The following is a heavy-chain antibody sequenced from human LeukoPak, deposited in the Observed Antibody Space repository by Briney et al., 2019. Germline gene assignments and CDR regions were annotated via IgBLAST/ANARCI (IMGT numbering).Heavy chain of an antibody. CDR1: GFTFSSYE. V-gene: IGHV3-48*03. J-gene: IGHJ6*04. CDR2: ISSSGSTI. CDR3: AELGITMIGGV. D-gene: IGHD3-10*02. Sequence: GGSLRLSCAGSGFTFSSYEMNWVRRAPGKGLEWVSYISSSGSTIYYADSVKGRFTISRDNAKNSLYLQMNSLRAEDTAVYYCAELGITMIGGVWGKGTTVTTSS.